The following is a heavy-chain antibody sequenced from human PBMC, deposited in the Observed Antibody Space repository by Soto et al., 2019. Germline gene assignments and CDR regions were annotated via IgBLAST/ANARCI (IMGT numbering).Heavy chain of an antibody. D-gene: IGHD4-4*01. CDR3: ARGGGHRGQYSKGVYYYGMDV. Sequence: GGSLRLSCAASGFTFSSYDMHWVRQATGKGLEWVSAIGTAGDTYYPGSVKGRFTISRENAKNSLYLQMNSLRAGDTAVYYCARGGGHRGQYSKGVYYYGMDVWGQGTTVTVSS. J-gene: IGHJ6*02. CDR1: GFTFSSYD. CDR2: IGTAGDT. V-gene: IGHV3-13*01.